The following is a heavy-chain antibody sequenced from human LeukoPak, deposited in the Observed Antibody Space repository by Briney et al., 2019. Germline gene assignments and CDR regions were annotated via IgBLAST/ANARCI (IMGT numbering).Heavy chain of an antibody. D-gene: IGHD3-22*01. CDR1: GFTFSSYA. CDR3: AKGRFSSGYYLDDAFDI. CDR2: ISGSGGST. J-gene: IGHJ3*02. Sequence: GGSLRLSCAASGFTFSSYAMSWVRQAPGKGLEWVSAISGSGGSTYYADSVKGRFTISRDNSKNTLYLQMSSLRAEDTAVYYCAKGRFSSGYYLDDAFDIWGQGTMVTVSS. V-gene: IGHV3-23*01.